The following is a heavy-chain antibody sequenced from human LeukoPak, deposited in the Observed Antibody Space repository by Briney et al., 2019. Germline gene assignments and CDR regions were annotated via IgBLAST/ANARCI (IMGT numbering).Heavy chain of an antibody. Sequence: PSETLSLTCAVSGYSISSGYYCGLIRQPPGKGLEWIGSIYHSGSTYYNPSLKSRVTISVDTSKNQFSLKLSSVTAADTAVYYCAREDIVLMVYATHYFDYWGQGTLVTVSS. V-gene: IGHV4-38-2*01. CDR2: IYHSGST. D-gene: IGHD2-8*01. J-gene: IGHJ4*02. CDR3: AREDIVLMVYATHYFDY. CDR1: GYSISSGYY.